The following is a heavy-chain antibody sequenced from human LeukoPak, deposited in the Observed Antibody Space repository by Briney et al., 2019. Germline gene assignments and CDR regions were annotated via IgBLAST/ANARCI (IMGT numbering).Heavy chain of an antibody. V-gene: IGHV3-30-3*01. Sequence: GGSLRLSFAASGFTFSSYAMHWVRQAPGKGLEWVAVISYDGSNKYYADSVKGRFTISRDNSKNTLYMQMNSLTAEDTAVYYCARESDSSGLYYFDYWGQGTLVTVSS. CDR1: GFTFSSYA. D-gene: IGHD3-22*01. CDR2: ISYDGSNK. J-gene: IGHJ4*02. CDR3: ARESDSSGLYYFDY.